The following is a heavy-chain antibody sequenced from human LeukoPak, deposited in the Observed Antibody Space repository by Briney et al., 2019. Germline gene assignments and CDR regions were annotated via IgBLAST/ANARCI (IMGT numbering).Heavy chain of an antibody. J-gene: IGHJ4*02. CDR1: GGSISSSSYY. CDR3: ARHSRDKDYFDY. Sequence: SETLSLTCTVSGGSISSSSYYWGWIRQPPGKGLEWIGSIYYSGSTYYNPSLKSRVTISVDTSKNQFSLKLSSVTAAGTAVYYCARHSRDKDYFDYWGQGTLVIVSS. CDR2: IYYSGST. V-gene: IGHV4-39*01.